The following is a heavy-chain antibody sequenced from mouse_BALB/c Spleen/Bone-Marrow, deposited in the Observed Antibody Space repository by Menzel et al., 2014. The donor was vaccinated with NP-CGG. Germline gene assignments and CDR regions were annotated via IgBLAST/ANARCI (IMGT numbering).Heavy chain of an antibody. CDR1: GFSLTSYG. D-gene: IGHD2-10*02. CDR2: IWSDGNT. CDR3: ARNPYGNYAMDY. V-gene: IGHV2-6*02. J-gene: IGHJ4*01. Sequence: QLXXXGPGLVAPSQSLSITCTVSGFSLTSYGVHWVRQPPGKGLEWLVVIWSDGNTTYDSALKSRLSISKDNSKSQVFLKMNSLQTDDTAMYYCARNPYGNYAMDYWGQGTSVTXSS.